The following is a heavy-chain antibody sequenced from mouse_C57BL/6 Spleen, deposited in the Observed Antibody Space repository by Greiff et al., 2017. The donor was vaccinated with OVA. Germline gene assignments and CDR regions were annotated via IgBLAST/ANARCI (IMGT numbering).Heavy chain of an antibody. CDR2: IDPSDSYT. D-gene: IGHD1-1*01. CDR1: GYTFTSYW. CDR3: ASGYYGSSLDY. V-gene: IGHV1-69*01. Sequence: VQLQQPGAELVMPGASVKLSCKASGYTFTSYWMHWVKQRPGQGLEWIGEIDPSDSYTNYNQKFKGESTLTVDKSSSTAYMQLSSLTSEDSAVYYCASGYYGSSLDYWGQGTTLTVSS. J-gene: IGHJ2*01.